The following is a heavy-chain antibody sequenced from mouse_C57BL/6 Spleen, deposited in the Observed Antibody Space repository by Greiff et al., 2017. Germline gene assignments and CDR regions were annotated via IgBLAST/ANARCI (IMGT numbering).Heavy chain of an antibody. V-gene: IGHV1-15*01. CDR2: IDPETGGT. D-gene: IGHD1-1*02. CDR1: GYTFTDYE. CDR3: TRSVDPYFDV. Sequence: QVQLQQSGAELVRPGASVTLSCKASGYTFTDYEMHWVKQTPVHGLEWIGAIDPETGGTAYNQKFKGKAILTADKSSSTAYMELRSLTSEDSAVYYCTRSVDPYFDVWGTGTTVTVAS. J-gene: IGHJ1*03.